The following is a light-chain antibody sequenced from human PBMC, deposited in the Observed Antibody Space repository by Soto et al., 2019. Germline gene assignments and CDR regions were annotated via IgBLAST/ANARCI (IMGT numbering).Light chain of an antibody. J-gene: IGKJ5*01. Sequence: EIVLTQSPATLSLSPGERATLSCRASQSVSSYLAWYQQKPGQAPRLLLYDASNRATGIPARFSGGGSGTDFTLTISSLEPEEFAVYYCQQRSNWPLITFGRGTRLEIK. CDR1: QSVSSY. CDR2: DAS. V-gene: IGKV3-11*01. CDR3: QQRSNWPLIT.